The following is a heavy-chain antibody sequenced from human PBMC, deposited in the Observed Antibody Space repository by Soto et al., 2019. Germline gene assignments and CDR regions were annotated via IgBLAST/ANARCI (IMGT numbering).Heavy chain of an antibody. J-gene: IGHJ6*02. CDR2: IIPIFGTA. CDR3: ASPTVGYYNGMDV. D-gene: IGHD4-4*01. CDR1: GGTFSSYA. Sequence: QVQLVQSGAEVKKPGSSVKVSCKASGGTFSSYAISWVRQAPGQGLEWMGGIIPIFGTADYAQKFRCRVTITADESTSTGYMELSSLRSEDTAVYYCASPTVGYYNGMDVWGQGTTVTVSS. V-gene: IGHV1-69*12.